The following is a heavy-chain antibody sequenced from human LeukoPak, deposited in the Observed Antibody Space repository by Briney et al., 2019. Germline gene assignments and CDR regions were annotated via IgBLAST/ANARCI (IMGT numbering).Heavy chain of an antibody. CDR1: GYTFTSCG. CDR3: ARDYGSGSYFHHFDY. D-gene: IGHD3-10*01. J-gene: IGHJ4*02. CDR2: ISAYNGNT. Sequence: GASVKVSCKASGYTFTSCGISWVRQAPGQGLEWMGWISAYNGNTNYAQKLQGRVTMTTDTSTSTAYMELRSLRSDDTAVYYCARDYGSGSYFHHFDYWGQRTLVTVSS. V-gene: IGHV1-18*04.